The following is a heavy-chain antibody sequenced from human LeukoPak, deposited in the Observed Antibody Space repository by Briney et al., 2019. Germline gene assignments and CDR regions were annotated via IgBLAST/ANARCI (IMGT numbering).Heavy chain of an antibody. J-gene: IGHJ1*01. Sequence: GGSLRLSCAASGFTFSSYAMHWVRQAPGKGLEWAAVISYDGSNKYYADSVKGRFTISRDNSKNTLYLQMNSLRAEDTAVYYCAREGVVVVPAAGFQHWGQGTLVTVSS. D-gene: IGHD2-2*01. V-gene: IGHV3-30-3*01. CDR2: ISYDGSNK. CDR3: AREGVVVVPAAGFQH. CDR1: GFTFSSYA.